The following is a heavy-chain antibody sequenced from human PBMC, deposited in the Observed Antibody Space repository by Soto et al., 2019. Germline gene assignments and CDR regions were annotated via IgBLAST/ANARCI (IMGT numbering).Heavy chain of an antibody. CDR3: ASSYGSGYRAFDY. Sequence: QVQLVQSGAEVKRPGSSVKVSCKASGDTFNFYSINWVRQAPGVGLEWVGRVNPILSMSNYARWFQGRVTMTADKSTSTAYMELRSLRSEDTAIYYCASSYGSGYRAFDYWGQGALVTVSS. D-gene: IGHD3-10*01. CDR1: GDTFNFYS. J-gene: IGHJ4*02. CDR2: VNPILSMS. V-gene: IGHV1-69*02.